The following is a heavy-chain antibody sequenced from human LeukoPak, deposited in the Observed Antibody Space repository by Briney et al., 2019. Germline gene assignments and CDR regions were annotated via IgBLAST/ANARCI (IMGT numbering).Heavy chain of an antibody. CDR1: GFTFSTYA. D-gene: IGHD3-10*01. CDR2: FRGSGDNT. V-gene: IGHV3-23*01. J-gene: IGHJ1*01. CDR3: AKGRDGSGTYYSSSQY. Sequence: GGSLRLSCAASGFTFSTYAMDWVRQAPGKRLEWASTFRGSGDNTYYADSVKGRFIISRDNSNNMLYLQMNSLRAEDTAIYYCAKGRDGSGTYYSSSQYWGQGTLVTVSS.